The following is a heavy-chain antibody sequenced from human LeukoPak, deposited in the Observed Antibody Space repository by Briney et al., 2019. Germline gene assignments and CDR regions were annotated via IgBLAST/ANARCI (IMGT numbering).Heavy chain of an antibody. V-gene: IGHV3-23*01. J-gene: IGHJ4*02. CDR1: GFTLSSYA. CDR2: ISVSGNT. CDR3: AKAPVTTCSGAYCYPFDY. D-gene: IGHD2-15*01. Sequence: GGSLRLSCAASGFTLSSYAMCWVRQGPGKGLEWVSAISVSGNTYHADSVKGRSTISRDSSKNTLYLQMNSLRAGDAAVYYCAKAPVTTCSGAYCYPFDYWSQGTLVTVSS.